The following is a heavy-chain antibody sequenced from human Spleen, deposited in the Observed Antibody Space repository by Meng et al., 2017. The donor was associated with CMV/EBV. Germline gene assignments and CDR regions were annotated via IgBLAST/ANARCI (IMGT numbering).Heavy chain of an antibody. V-gene: IGHV5-51*01. D-gene: IGHD2-2*01. J-gene: IGHJ4*02. Sequence: WKVSGDTCTNSGNAWVSQMPGKGLELMRSIYPSDSATRYGPSFQGQVTISADKSASTAYLQWSSLKASDTAMYYCGRRGSATSFIDYWGQGTLVTVSS. CDR2: IYPSDSAT. CDR1: GDTCTNSG. CDR3: GRRGSATSFIDY.